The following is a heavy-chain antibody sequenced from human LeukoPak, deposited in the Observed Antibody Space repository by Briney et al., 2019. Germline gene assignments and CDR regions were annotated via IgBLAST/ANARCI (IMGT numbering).Heavy chain of an antibody. D-gene: IGHD6-19*01. V-gene: IGHV3-66*01. CDR1: GFTVSSNY. CDR2: IYSGGST. Sequence: GGSLRLSCAASGFTVSSNYMSWVRQAPGKGLEWVSVIYSGGSTYYADSVKGRFTISRDNSKNTLYLQMNSLRAEDTAVYYCARDVGWLGGSTYYYGMDVWGQGTTVTVSS. CDR3: ARDVGWLGGSTYYYGMDV. J-gene: IGHJ6*02.